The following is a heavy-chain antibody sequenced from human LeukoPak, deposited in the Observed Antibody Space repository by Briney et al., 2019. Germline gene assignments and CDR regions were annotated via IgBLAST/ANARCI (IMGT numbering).Heavy chain of an antibody. D-gene: IGHD3-22*01. V-gene: IGHV3-21*01. CDR3: ARGVVTMIVVEWDY. CDR2: ISSSSSYI. Sequence: GGSLRLSCAASGFTLSSYSMNWVRQAPGKGLEWVSSISSSSSYIYYADSVKGRFTISRDNAKNSLYLQMNSLRAEDTAVYYCARGVVTMIVVEWDYWGQGTLVTVSS. J-gene: IGHJ4*02. CDR1: GFTLSSYS.